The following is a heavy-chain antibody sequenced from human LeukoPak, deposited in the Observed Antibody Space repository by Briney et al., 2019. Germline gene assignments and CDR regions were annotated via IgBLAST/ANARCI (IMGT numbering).Heavy chain of an antibody. V-gene: IGHV3-30*04. CDR1: GFTFSSYA. J-gene: IGHJ6*02. Sequence: HPGRSLRLSCAASGFTFSSYAMHWVRQAPGKGLEWVAVISYDGSNKYYADSVKGRFTISRDNSKNTLYLQMNSLRAEDTAVYYCARDRTPYYYDSSGYSVYYYYGMDVWGQGTTVTVSS. D-gene: IGHD3-22*01. CDR3: ARDRTPYYYDSSGYSVYYYYGMDV. CDR2: ISYDGSNK.